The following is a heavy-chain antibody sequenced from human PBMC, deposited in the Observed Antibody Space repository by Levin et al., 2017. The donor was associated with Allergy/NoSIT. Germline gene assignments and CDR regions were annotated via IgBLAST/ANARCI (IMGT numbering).Heavy chain of an antibody. CDR2: IINSGVGT. J-gene: IGHJ4*02. D-gene: IGHD6-19*01. CDR1: GFTFNNYA. CDR3: AKDAIRGSDQPYYFDY. V-gene: IGHV3-23*01. Sequence: PGGSLRLSCAASGFTFNNYATSWVRQAPGKGLEWVSAIINSGVGTYYADSVKGRFTISRDNSKNTMYLQMNSLRAEDTAVYFCAKDAIRGSDQPYYFDYWGQGTLVTASS.